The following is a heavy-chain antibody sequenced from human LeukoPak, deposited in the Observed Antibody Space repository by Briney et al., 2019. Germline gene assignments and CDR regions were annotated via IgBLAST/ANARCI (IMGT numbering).Heavy chain of an antibody. D-gene: IGHD2-15*01. Sequence: GGSLRLSCAASGFTFSSYSMNWVRQAPGKGLEWVSSISSSSSYIYYADSVKGRFTISRDNAKNSLYLQMNSLRAEDTAVYYCAREGRCSGGSCAIDDAFDIWGQGTMVTVSS. CDR2: ISSSSSYI. CDR3: AREGRCSGGSCAIDDAFDI. CDR1: GFTFSSYS. V-gene: IGHV3-21*01. J-gene: IGHJ3*02.